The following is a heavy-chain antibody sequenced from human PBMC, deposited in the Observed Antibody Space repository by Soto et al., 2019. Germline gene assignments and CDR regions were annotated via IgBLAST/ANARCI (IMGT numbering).Heavy chain of an antibody. J-gene: IGHJ4*02. CDR2: IKQDGSET. CDR1: GFTFSGYW. CDR3: ARVVGVVITLDH. V-gene: IGHV3-7*01. D-gene: IGHD1-26*01. Sequence: EVQLVESGGGLAQPGGSLRLSCVASGFTFSGYWMSWARQAPGKGLEWVANIKQDGSETHYVDSMEGRLTISRDNAKNSLYLQVNSMRDEDTAVYYCARVVGVVITLDHWGQGTLVTVSS.